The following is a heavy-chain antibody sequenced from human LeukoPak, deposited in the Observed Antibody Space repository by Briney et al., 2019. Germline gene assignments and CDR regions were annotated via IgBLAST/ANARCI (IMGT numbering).Heavy chain of an antibody. CDR3: ARVPFLHDYSNYFTARRSGYYYYYYMDV. Sequence: GASVKVSCKASGYTFTSYGISWVRQAPGQGLEWMGWISAYNGKTNYAQKLQGRVTMTTDTSTSTAYMELRSLRSDDTAVYYCARVPFLHDYSNYFTARRSGYYYYYYMDVWGKGTTVTVSS. CDR1: GYTFTSYG. J-gene: IGHJ6*03. V-gene: IGHV1-18*01. CDR2: ISAYNGKT. D-gene: IGHD4-11*01.